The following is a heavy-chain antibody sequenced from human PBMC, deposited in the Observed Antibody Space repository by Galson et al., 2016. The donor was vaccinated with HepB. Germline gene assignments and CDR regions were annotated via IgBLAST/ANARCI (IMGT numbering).Heavy chain of an antibody. CDR1: GFTFRSNA. CDR2: IGSSGGDP. D-gene: IGHD3-3*02. V-gene: IGHV3-23*01. Sequence: SLRLSCAASGFTFRSNAMAWVRQAPGKGLEWVSGIGSSGGDPHYADPVKGRFTSSRDNSKNTLYLQMNNLRDEDTAVYYCAKDLHYWSAMDYWVQGSLVTVSS. J-gene: IGHJ4*02. CDR3: AKDLHYWSAMDY.